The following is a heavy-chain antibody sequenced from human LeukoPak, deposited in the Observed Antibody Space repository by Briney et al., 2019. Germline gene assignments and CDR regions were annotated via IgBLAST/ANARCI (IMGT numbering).Heavy chain of an antibody. Sequence: GGSLRLSCAASGFTFSNYGMSWVRQAPAKGLEWVSAISGSGSSTYYADSVKGRFTISRDNSKNTLYLQMNSLRAEDTAVYYCAKVRFGVTARYHFDFWGQGTLVTVSS. CDR3: AKVRFGVTARYHFDF. CDR2: ISGSGSST. V-gene: IGHV3-23*01. CDR1: GFTFSNYG. D-gene: IGHD3-10*01. J-gene: IGHJ4*02.